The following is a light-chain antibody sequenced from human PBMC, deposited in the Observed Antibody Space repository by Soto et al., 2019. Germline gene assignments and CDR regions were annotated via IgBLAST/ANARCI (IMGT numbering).Light chain of an antibody. CDR3: QQSYSTPYT. Sequence: DIQMTQSPSSLSASVGDRVTITCRASQSISSYLNWYQQKPGKVPKLLIYAASSLQSGVPSRFSGSGSGTDFTLTISSLQPEGFGTYYCQQSYSTPYTFGQGTKLEIK. V-gene: IGKV1-39*01. J-gene: IGKJ2*01. CDR1: QSISSY. CDR2: AAS.